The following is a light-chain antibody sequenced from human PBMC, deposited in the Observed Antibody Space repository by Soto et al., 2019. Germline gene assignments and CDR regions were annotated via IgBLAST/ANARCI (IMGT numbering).Light chain of an antibody. V-gene: IGKV3-15*01. Sequence: EIVMTQSPATLSVSPGERATLSCRASQGVGNNFGWYQQKPGQAPRLLIFATSTRATGVPSRFSGSGSGTEFTLTISSLQSEDFAVYYCQQYGDWPLTFGGGAKVEIK. J-gene: IGKJ4*01. CDR3: QQYGDWPLT. CDR1: QGVGNN. CDR2: ATS.